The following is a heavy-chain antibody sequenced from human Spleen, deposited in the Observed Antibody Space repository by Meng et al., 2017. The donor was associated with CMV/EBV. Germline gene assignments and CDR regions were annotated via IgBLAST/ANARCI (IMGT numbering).Heavy chain of an antibody. CDR2: IRFDASNK. J-gene: IGHJ4*02. CDR3: VKEIHRYQERYSLYDF. Sequence: GGSLRLSCAASGFTFSDYAMHWVRQAPGKGLEWVAFIRFDASNKVYADSVKGRFTISRENSRNTLYLQMNSLRAEDTALYYCVKEIHRYQERYSLYDFWGQGTLVTVPQ. V-gene: IGHV3-30*02. D-gene: IGHD5-18*01. CDR1: GFTFSDYA.